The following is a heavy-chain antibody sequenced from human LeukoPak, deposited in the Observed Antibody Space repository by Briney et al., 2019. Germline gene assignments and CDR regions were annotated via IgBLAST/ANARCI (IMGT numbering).Heavy chain of an antibody. CDR1: GGTFSIYA. J-gene: IGHJ3*02. CDR3: ARDLRGIAVANAFDI. Sequence: ASVTVSFTASGGTFSIYAISWVRQAPGQGLEWMGGIIPIFGTANYAQKFQGRVTITADKSTSTAYMELRSLRSDDTAVYYCARDLRGIAVANAFDIWGQGTMVTVSS. CDR2: IIPIFGTA. V-gene: IGHV1-69*06. D-gene: IGHD6-19*01.